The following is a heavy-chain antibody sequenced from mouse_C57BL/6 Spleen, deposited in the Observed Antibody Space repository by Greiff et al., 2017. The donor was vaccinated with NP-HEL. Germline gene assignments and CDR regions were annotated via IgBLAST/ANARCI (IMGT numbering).Heavy chain of an antibody. V-gene: IGHV5-4*01. D-gene: IGHD1-1*01. J-gene: IGHJ2*01. Sequence: EVQRVESGGGLVKPGGSLKLSCAASGFTFSSYAMSWVRQTPEKRLEWVATISDGGSYTYYPDNVKGRFTISRDNAKNNLYLQMSHLKSEDTAMYYCARDRTTVVATPLYFDYWGQGTTLTVSS. CDR3: ARDRTTVVATPLYFDY. CDR1: GFTFSSYA. CDR2: ISDGGSYT.